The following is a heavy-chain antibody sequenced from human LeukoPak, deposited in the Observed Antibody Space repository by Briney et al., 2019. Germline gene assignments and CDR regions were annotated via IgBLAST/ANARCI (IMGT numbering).Heavy chain of an antibody. CDR1: GGTFPTYT. CDR3: ARGGRVAVASYHPFDN. D-gene: IGHD6-19*01. J-gene: IGHJ3*02. Sequence: SVKVSCKGSGGTFPTYTISWLRQAPGLGLEWMGRIIPVIAIPNYAQKLQDRLTITADKSTNTVYMDLSSLTSADTAVYYCARGGRVAVASYHPFDNWGRGTLVTASS. CDR2: IIPVIAIP. V-gene: IGHV1-69*02.